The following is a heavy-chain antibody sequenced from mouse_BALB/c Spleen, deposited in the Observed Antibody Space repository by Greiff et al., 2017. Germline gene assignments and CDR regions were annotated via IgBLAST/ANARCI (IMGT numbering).Heavy chain of an antibody. CDR3: ARSVTGTDYFDY. Sequence: VQLKQSGPELVKPGASVKISCKASGYTFTDYNMHWVKQSHGKSLEWIGYIYPYNGGTGYNQKFKSKATLTVDNSSSTAYMELRSLTSEDSAVYYCARSVTGTDYFDYWGQGTTLTVSS. D-gene: IGHD4-1*01. J-gene: IGHJ2*01. CDR2: IYPYNGGT. CDR1: GYTFTDYN. V-gene: IGHV1S29*02.